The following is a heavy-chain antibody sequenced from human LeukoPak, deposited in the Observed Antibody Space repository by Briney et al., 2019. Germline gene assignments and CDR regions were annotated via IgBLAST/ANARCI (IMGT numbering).Heavy chain of an antibody. D-gene: IGHD1-26*01. Sequence: GGSLRLSCAASGFTFSSYWMSWVRQAPGKGLEWVANIKQDGSEKYYVDSVKGRFTISRDNAKNSLYLQMNSLRAEDTAVYYCAKDLTWGATGSYFDYWGQGTLVTVSS. CDR2: IKQDGSEK. J-gene: IGHJ4*02. V-gene: IGHV3-7*03. CDR3: AKDLTWGATGSYFDY. CDR1: GFTFSSYW.